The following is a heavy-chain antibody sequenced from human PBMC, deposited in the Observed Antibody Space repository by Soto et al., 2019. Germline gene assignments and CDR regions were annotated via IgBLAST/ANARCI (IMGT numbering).Heavy chain of an antibody. Sequence: ESLKISFEGSTYSFTTYWLGWVRQMPGKGLEWMGIIYPGDSDTKYSPSFQGQVTISADKSISTAYLQWSTLKASDTAIYYCARGLMYGMDVWGQGTTVTVSS. V-gene: IGHV5-51*01. D-gene: IGHD2-8*01. CDR3: ARGLMYGMDV. CDR2: IYPGDSDT. J-gene: IGHJ6*02. CDR1: TYSFTTYW.